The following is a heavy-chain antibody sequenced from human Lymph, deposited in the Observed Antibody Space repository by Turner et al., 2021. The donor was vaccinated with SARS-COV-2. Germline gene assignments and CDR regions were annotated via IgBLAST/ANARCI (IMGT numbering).Heavy chain of an antibody. CDR3: ARDGGYCSGGSCYSYDAFDI. V-gene: IGHV3-74*01. CDR2: INSERSST. D-gene: IGHD2-15*01. Sequence: EVQLVESGGGLVQPGGSLRLSCAASGFTFSSSWMPWVRQAPGKGLVVVSRINSERSSTSYADSVKGRFNNSRDNAKNTLYLQMNSLRAEDTAVYYCARDGGYCSGGSCYSYDAFDIWGQGTMVTISS. CDR1: GFTFSSSW. J-gene: IGHJ3*02.